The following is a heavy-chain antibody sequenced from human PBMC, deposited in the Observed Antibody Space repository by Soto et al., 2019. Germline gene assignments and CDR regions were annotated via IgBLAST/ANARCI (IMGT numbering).Heavy chain of an antibody. CDR3: ARGRHFIQLWFTALFDY. J-gene: IGHJ4*02. D-gene: IGHD5-18*01. CDR1: GGSFSGYY. V-gene: IGHV4-34*01. Sequence: QVQLQQWGAGLLKPSETLSLTCAVYGGSFSGYYWSWIRQPPGKGLEWIGEINHSGSTNYNPSLKSRVTISVDTSKNQFSLKLSSVTAADTAVYYCARGRHFIQLWFTALFDYWGQGTLVTVSS. CDR2: INHSGST.